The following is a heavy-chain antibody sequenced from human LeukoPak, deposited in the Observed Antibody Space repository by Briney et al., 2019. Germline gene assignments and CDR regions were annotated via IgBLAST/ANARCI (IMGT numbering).Heavy chain of an antibody. CDR2: IYTSGST. CDR1: GNSFGDYY. J-gene: IGHJ4*02. Sequence: SETLSLTCTVSGNSFGDYYWSWIRQPAGKGLEWIGRIYTSGSTTYNPSLKSRVTMSVDTSKSQFSLNLMSVTAADTAVYYCTGRSGYDPFGVGYWGQGTLVTVSS. CDR3: TGRSGYDPFGVGY. V-gene: IGHV4-4*07. D-gene: IGHD5-12*01.